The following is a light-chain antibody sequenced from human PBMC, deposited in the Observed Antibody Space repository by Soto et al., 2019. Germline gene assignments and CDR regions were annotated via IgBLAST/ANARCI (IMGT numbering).Light chain of an antibody. V-gene: IGKV3-20*01. CDR1: QSVSSN. CDR2: GAS. Sequence: EIGMTQSPATLSVSPGERATLSCRASQSVSSNLAWYQQKPGQAPRLLIYGASSRATGIPDRFSGSGSGTDFTLTISRLEPEDFAVYYCQQYGSSLWTFGQGTKVDIK. J-gene: IGKJ1*01. CDR3: QQYGSSLWT.